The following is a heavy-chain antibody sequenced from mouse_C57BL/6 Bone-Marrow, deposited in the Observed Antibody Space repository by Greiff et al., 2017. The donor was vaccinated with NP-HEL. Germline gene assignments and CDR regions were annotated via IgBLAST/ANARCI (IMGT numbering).Heavy chain of an antibody. D-gene: IGHD1-1*01. V-gene: IGHV1-81*01. J-gene: IGHJ2*01. Sequence: QVQLQQSGAELVRPGASVKLSCKASGYTFTSYGISWVKQRPGQGLEWIGDIYPGSGNTNYNEKFKGKATLTVDKSSSTAYMELRSLTSEDSAVYFCAKENYYATPGDYWGRGNALTVSS. CDR3: AKENYYATPGDY. CDR2: IYPGSGNT. CDR1: GYTFTSYG.